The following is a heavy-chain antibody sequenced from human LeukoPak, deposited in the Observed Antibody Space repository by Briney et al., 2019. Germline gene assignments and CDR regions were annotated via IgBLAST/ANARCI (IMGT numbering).Heavy chain of an antibody. CDR2: INPILGIT. V-gene: IGHV1-69*04. CDR1: GGTFSSYV. D-gene: IGHD4-17*01. J-gene: IGHJ6*02. Sequence: SVKVSCKASGGTFSSYVVSWVRQAPGQGLEWMGRINPILGITKYAQKFQGRVTTTADKFTSTAYMELTSLRSEDTAVYYCARSIDYGDYEYYYGMDVWGQGTTVTVSS. CDR3: ARSIDYGDYEYYYGMDV.